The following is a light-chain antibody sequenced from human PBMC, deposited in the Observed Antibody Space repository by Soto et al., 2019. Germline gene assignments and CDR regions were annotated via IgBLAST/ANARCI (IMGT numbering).Light chain of an antibody. CDR1: QRIDNY. CDR3: QQSYSSPHT. V-gene: IGKV1-39*01. Sequence: DIQMPQSPSSLYASVGDRVAITCRASQRIDNYVNWYQQKPGKAPQLLIYAASTLQSGVPSRYSGRGSGTDFTLTISSLQPEDFATYHCQQSYSSPHTFGQGTKVEFK. CDR2: AAS. J-gene: IGKJ1*01.